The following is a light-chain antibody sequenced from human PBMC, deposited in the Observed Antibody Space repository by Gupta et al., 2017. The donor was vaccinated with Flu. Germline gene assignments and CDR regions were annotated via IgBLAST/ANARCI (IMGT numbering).Light chain of an antibody. V-gene: IGKV1-27*01. CDR1: QGISNY. J-gene: IGKJ1*01. CDR2: AAS. Sequence: DIQMTQSPSSLSASVGDRVTITCRASQGISNYLAWYQQKPGKVPKLLIYAASTLQSGVPSRFSGSGSGTDFTLTISSLQPEDVATYYCQEYNSDPPWTFGQGTKVEIK. CDR3: QEYNSDPPWT.